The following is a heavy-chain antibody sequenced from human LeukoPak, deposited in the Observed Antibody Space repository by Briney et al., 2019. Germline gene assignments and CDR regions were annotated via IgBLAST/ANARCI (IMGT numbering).Heavy chain of an antibody. D-gene: IGHD1-1*01. CDR1: GFTFGDYA. J-gene: IGHJ4*02. CDR2: IRSKAYGGTT. V-gene: IGHV3-49*03. Sequence: GGSLRLSCTASGFTFGDYAMSWFRQAPGKGLEWVGFIRSKAYGGTTEYAASVKGRFTISRDDSKSIAYLQMNSLKTEDTAVYYCARDPGYNWNDGAGDKDYWGQGTLVTVSS. CDR3: ARDPGYNWNDGAGDKDY.